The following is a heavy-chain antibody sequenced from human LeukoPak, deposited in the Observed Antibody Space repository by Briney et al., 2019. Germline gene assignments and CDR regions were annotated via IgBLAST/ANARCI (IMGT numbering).Heavy chain of an antibody. J-gene: IGHJ4*02. Sequence: PGGSLRLSCTVSGFTVSSNSMSWVRQAPGKGLEWVSFIYSDNTHYSDSVKGRFTISRDNSKNTLYLQMNSLRAEDTAVYYCAKDQDYDYIWGSSRVWGQGTLVTVSS. CDR2: IYSDNT. D-gene: IGHD3-16*02. CDR3: AKDQDYDYIWGSSRV. CDR1: GFTVSSNS. V-gene: IGHV3-53*01.